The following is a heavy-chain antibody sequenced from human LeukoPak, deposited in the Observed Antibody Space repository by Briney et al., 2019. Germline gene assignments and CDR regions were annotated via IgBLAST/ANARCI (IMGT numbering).Heavy chain of an antibody. D-gene: IGHD3-22*01. CDR3: ARRRSYYDSSGYYFLRYYYYYMDV. V-gene: IGHV4-34*01. J-gene: IGHJ6*03. CDR2: IYYSGST. Sequence: SETLSLTCAVYGGSFSGYYWSWIRQPPGKGLEWIGSIYYSGSTYYNPSLKSRVTISVDTSKNQFSLKLSSVTAADTAVYYCARRRSYYDSSGYYFLRYYYYYMDVWGKGTTVTISS. CDR1: GGSFSGYY.